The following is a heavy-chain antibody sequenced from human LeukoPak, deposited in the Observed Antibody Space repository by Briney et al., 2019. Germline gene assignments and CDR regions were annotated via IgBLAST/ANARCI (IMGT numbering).Heavy chain of an antibody. Sequence: GGSLRLSCAASGFTFTSYSMNWVRQAPGKGLEWVSAISGSGGSTYYADSVKGRFTISRDNSKNTLYLQMNSLRAEDTAVYYCAKDRGYGGYYFDYWGQGTLVTVSS. V-gene: IGHV3-23*01. D-gene: IGHD3-10*01. CDR1: GFTFTSYS. CDR3: AKDRGYGGYYFDY. J-gene: IGHJ4*02. CDR2: ISGSGGST.